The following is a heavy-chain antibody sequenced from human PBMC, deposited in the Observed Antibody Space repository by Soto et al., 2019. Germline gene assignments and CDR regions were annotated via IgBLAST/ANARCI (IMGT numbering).Heavy chain of an antibody. CDR2: ISGSGGST. D-gene: IGHD6-13*01. V-gene: IGHV3-23*01. J-gene: IGHJ4*02. Sequence: EVQLLESGGGLVQPGGSLRLSCAASGFTFSSYAMSWVRQAPGKGLECVSAISGSGGSTYYADSEEGRFTISRDNSKNTLYVQMNSLRAEDTAVYYGAKPIRTCSSSCALFDYWGQGTLVTVSS. CDR3: AKPIRTCSSSCALFDY. CDR1: GFTFSSYA.